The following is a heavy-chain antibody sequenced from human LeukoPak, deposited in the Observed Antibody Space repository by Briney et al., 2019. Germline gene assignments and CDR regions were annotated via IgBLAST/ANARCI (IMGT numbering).Heavy chain of an antibody. CDR3: AKDPSGSYYAYYFDY. CDR1: GFTFSSYA. D-gene: IGHD1-26*01. J-gene: IGHJ4*02. CDR2: ISGSGGST. V-gene: IGHV3-23*01. Sequence: GGSLRLSCAASGFTFSSYAMSWFRQAPGKGLEWVSAISGSGGSTYYADSVKGRFTISRDNSKNTLYLQMNSLRAEDTAVYYCAKDPSGSYYAYYFDYWGQGTLVTVSS.